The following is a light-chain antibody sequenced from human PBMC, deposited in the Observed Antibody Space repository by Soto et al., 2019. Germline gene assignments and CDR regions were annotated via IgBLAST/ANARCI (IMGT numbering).Light chain of an antibody. CDR2: VTS. CDR3: QQGHNWPLT. J-gene: IGKJ5*01. CDR1: QGLSGS. Sequence: DIQMTQSPSSVSASVGDRVTITCRATQGLSGSLAWYQQKPGKAPKLLISVTSPLQSGVPSRFSGSASGTDFTLTIDSLQPEDLATYYCQQGHNWPLTFGQGTRLEIK. V-gene: IGKV1-12*01.